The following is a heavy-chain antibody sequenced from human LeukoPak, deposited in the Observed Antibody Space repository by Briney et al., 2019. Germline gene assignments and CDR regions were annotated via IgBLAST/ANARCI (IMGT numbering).Heavy chain of an antibody. D-gene: IGHD5-12*01. CDR3: ARAFGGYDSQSFFYYMDV. Sequence: GGSLRLSCAASGFTISSYWMNWVRQAPGKGLEWVANIKQDGSEKKYVDSVKGRFTISRDNAKNSLYLQMNNLRVEDTAVYYCARAFGGYDSQSFFYYMDVGGKGTTVTVSS. V-gene: IGHV3-7*01. CDR1: GFTISSYW. J-gene: IGHJ6*03. CDR2: IKQDGSEK.